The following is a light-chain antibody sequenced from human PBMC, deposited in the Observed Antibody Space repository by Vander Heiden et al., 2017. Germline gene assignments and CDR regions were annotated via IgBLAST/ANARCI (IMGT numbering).Light chain of an antibody. V-gene: IGLV1-51*02. CDR2: ENN. J-gene: IGLJ3*02. CDR3: GTWDEGLIAGV. Sequence: QSVLTQPPSVSAAPGQTVTISCSGSSSNIGSNFVSWYQQLPGTAPKLLIYENNKRPSVIPDRFSGSKSGTSATLDITGLQTGDEADYYCGTWDEGLIAGVFGGGTELTVL. CDR1: SSNIGSNF.